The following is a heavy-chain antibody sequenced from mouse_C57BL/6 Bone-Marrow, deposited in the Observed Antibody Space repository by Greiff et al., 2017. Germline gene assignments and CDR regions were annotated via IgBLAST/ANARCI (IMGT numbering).Heavy chain of an antibody. V-gene: IGHV1-26*01. CDR1: GYKFTDYY. Sequence: VQLQQSGPELVKPGASVKISCKASGYKFTDYYMNWVKQSHGKSLEWIGDINTNNGGTSYNPKFKGKGTLTGEKSSSSSYMDLRSLTSEVSAVYYCARDYTPAMDYWGQGTSVTVSS. CDR3: ARDYTPAMDY. CDR2: INTNNGGT. J-gene: IGHJ4*01. D-gene: IGHD2-12*01.